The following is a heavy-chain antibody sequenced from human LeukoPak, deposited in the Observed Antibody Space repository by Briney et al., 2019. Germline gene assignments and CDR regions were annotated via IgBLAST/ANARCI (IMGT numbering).Heavy chain of an antibody. CDR3: ARARSSYGYGDAFDI. CDR1: GFTFRSYG. Sequence: PGGSLRLSCAASGFTFRSYGMHWVRQAPGKGLEWVAFIRYDGTNKYYADSVKGRFTISRDNSKNTLYLQMNSLRAEDTAVYYCARARSSYGYGDAFDIWGQGTMVTVSS. CDR2: IRYDGTNK. V-gene: IGHV3-30*02. J-gene: IGHJ3*02. D-gene: IGHD5-18*01.